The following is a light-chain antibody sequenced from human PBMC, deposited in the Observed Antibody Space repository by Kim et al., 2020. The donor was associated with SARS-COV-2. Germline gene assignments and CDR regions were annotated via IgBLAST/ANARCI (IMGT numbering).Light chain of an antibody. CDR3: QQYYTRHI. CDR1: QSIFSRSNNKNY. J-gene: IGKJ2*01. CDR2: WAS. V-gene: IGKV4-1*01. Sequence: DIVMTQSPDSLAVSLGERAIIKCKSSQSIFSRSNNKNYLAWYQQKPGQPPKLLIYWASTRESGVPDRFSGSGSGTDFTLTISSLQADDVGLYYCQQYYTRHIVGPVTKLAIK.